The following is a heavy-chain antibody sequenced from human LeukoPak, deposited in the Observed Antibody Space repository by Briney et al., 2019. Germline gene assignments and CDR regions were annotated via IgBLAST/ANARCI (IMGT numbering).Heavy chain of an antibody. J-gene: IGHJ4*02. CDR3: ARASEMATMVY. D-gene: IGHD5-24*01. CDR1: VFTLSSYW. V-gene: IGHV3-74*01. CDR2: INSDGSST. Sequence: GGSLRLSCAASVFTLSSYWMHWVRHAPGKGLVWVSRINSDGSSTNYADSVKGRFTISRDNANNTLYLQRNSMRAEDTAVYYCARASEMATMVYWGQGTLVTVSS.